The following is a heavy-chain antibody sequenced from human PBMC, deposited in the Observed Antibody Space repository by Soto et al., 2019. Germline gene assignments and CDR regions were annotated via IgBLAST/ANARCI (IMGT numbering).Heavy chain of an antibody. Sequence: EVQLVESGGGLVQPGGSLRLSCAADGLIVSTKYVRWVRQAPGKGLEWVSLIYGGGTTSYAGSVRGRFTISRDNSKNTLYLQMNSLQAEDTAVYYCAARGVISFDFWGQGTLVTVSS. V-gene: IGHV3-66*01. J-gene: IGHJ4*02. CDR1: GLIVSTKY. CDR2: IYGGGTT. CDR3: AARGVISFDF. D-gene: IGHD2-21*01.